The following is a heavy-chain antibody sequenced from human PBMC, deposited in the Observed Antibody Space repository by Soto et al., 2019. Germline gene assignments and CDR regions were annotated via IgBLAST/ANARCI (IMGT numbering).Heavy chain of an antibody. J-gene: IGHJ5*02. D-gene: IGHD4-4*01. Sequence: PSETLSLTCAVYGGSFSGYYWTWIRQPPGKGLQWIGNINHSGSVNYNPSLESRVTMSVDTSKNQFSLNLSSVTAADTAVYYCAKVITDSWFGPWGQGTLVTVFS. CDR3: AKVITDSWFGP. CDR2: INHSGSV. CDR1: GGSFSGYY. V-gene: IGHV4-34*01.